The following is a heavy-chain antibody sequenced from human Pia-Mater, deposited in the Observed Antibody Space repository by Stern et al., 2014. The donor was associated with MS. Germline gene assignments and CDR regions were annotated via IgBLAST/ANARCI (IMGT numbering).Heavy chain of an antibody. CDR2: SSPIFGTA. CDR3: ARDYGMTTTTGAFDI. V-gene: IGHV1-69*06. Sequence: VQLLESGAEVKKPGSSVKVSCKASGGTFSSYAISWVRQAPGQGLEWMGGSSPIFGTANYAQKFQGRVTITADKSPSTAYMELSSLRSEDTAVYYCARDYGMTTTTGAFDIWGQGTMVTVSS. J-gene: IGHJ3*02. D-gene: IGHD5-24*01. CDR1: GGTFSSYA.